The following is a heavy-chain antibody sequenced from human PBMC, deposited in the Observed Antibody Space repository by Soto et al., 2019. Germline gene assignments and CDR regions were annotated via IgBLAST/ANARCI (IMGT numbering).Heavy chain of an antibody. CDR1: VFTFISYA. CDR3: AKRGRGAVAFNY. D-gene: IGHD6-19*01. CDR2: ISGSGGST. J-gene: IGHJ4*02. V-gene: IGHV3-23*01. Sequence: GWSLRLSCASSVFTFISYAMSWVRQAPGKGLDWVSNISGSGGSTYYADSVKGRFTISRDNSKNTLHLQMNSLRVEDTAVYYCAKRGRGAVAFNYWGQGTLVTVSS.